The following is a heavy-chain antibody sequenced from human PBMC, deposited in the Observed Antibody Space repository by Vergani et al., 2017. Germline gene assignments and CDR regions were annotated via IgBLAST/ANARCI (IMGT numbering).Heavy chain of an antibody. Sequence: QVQLVQSGAEVKKPGASVKVSCKASGYTFTSYAMHWVRQAPGQRLEWMGWINAGNGNTKYSQKCQGRVTITRETSESTAYMELSSLRSEDTAVYYCARDPVYSSSWYLHWFDPWGQGTLVTVSS. CDR3: ARDPVYSSSWYLHWFDP. CDR2: INAGNGNT. J-gene: IGHJ5*02. CDR1: GYTFTSYA. V-gene: IGHV1-3*01. D-gene: IGHD6-13*01.